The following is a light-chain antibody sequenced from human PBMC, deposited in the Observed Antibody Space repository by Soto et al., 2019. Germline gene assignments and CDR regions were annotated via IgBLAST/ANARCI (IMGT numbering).Light chain of an antibody. J-gene: IGLJ7*01. CDR2: GNS. Sequence: QAVVTQPPSVSGAPGQRVTISCTGSSSNIGAGYDVHWYQQLPGTAPKVLIYGNSNRPSGVPDRFSGSKSGTSASLAITGLQAEDEADYYCQSYDRSLSGVVFGGGTKLTVL. CDR3: QSYDRSLSGVV. CDR1: SSNIGAGYD. V-gene: IGLV1-40*01.